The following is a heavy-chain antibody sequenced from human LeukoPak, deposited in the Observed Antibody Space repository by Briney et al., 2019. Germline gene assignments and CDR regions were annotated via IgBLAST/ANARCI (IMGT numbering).Heavy chain of an antibody. V-gene: IGHV1-18*01. D-gene: IGHD6-6*01. J-gene: IGHJ3*02. CDR1: GYTFISYG. CDR2: ISAYNGNT. Sequence: ASVKVSCKASGYTFISYGISWVRQAPGQGLEWMGWISAYNGNTNYAQKLQGRVTMTTDTSTSTAYMELRSLRSDDTAVYYCARDRKSIAAHHAFDIWGQGTMVTVSS. CDR3: ARDRKSIAAHHAFDI.